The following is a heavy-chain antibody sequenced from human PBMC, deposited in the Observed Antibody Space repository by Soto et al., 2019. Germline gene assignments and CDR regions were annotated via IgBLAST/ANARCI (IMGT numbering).Heavy chain of an antibody. Sequence: EVQLLESGGGLVQPGGSLRLSCVGSGFTLSSYAMSWVRQAPGKGLEWVSGISGSGASTDYADSVKGRFTTSRDNSENTLFLQMNSLRGEDTAVYYCAKGPCSGVSCYSRHFDYWGQGTLVTVSS. CDR1: GFTLSSYA. V-gene: IGHV3-23*01. CDR2: ISGSGAST. D-gene: IGHD2-15*01. CDR3: AKGPCSGVSCYSRHFDY. J-gene: IGHJ4*02.